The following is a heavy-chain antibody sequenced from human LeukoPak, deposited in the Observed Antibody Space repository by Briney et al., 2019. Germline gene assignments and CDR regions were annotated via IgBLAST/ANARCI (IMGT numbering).Heavy chain of an antibody. V-gene: IGHV3-74*01. Sequence: GGSLRLSCAASGFTFSSYWMHWVRQAPGKGLVWVSRINSDGSSTSYADSVKGRFTISRDNAKNTLYLQMNSLRAEDTAVYYCARSYPKWFGEGYYYGMDVWGQGTTVTVSS. CDR1: GFTFSSYW. J-gene: IGHJ6*02. CDR3: ARSYPKWFGEGYYYGMDV. CDR2: INSDGSST. D-gene: IGHD3-10*01.